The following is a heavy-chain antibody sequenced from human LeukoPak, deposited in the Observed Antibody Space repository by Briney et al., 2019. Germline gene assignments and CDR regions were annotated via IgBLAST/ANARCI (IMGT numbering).Heavy chain of an antibody. Sequence: SETLSLTCTVSGGSISSYYWSWIRQPPGKGLEWIGYIYYSGSANYNPSLKSRVTISVDTSKNQFSLKLSSVTAADTAVYYCARVNRSGVMWGQGTLVTVSS. CDR1: GGSISSYY. D-gene: IGHD4-23*01. CDR3: ARVNRSGVM. CDR2: IYYSGSA. V-gene: IGHV4-59*01. J-gene: IGHJ4*02.